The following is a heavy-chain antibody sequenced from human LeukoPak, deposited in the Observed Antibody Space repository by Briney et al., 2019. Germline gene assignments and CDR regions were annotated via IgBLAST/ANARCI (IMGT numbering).Heavy chain of an antibody. Sequence: GGSLRLSCAASGFTLSIYSMNWVRQAPGKGLEWVSSISSSSSYKYYEDSVKGRFTISRDNAKNSLYLQMNSLRAEDTAVYYCARASSNLPDYWGQGTLVTVSS. CDR2: ISSSSSYK. D-gene: IGHD4-11*01. V-gene: IGHV3-21*01. J-gene: IGHJ4*02. CDR1: GFTLSIYS. CDR3: ARASSNLPDY.